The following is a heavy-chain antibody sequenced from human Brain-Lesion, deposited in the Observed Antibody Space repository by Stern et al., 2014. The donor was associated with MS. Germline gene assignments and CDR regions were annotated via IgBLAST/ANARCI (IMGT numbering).Heavy chain of an antibody. CDR2: INQYGSEK. CDR1: GFTFSNFW. V-gene: IGHV3-7*01. CDR3: ARGDEPSGDY. D-gene: IGHD2-21*01. J-gene: IGHJ4*02. Sequence: EVQLVESGGGVVQPGGSLRLPCAASGFTFSNFWMSWVRQAPGKGLQWVANINQYGSEKYSVGSEKGRFTISRDNAKNSLYLQMNSLRADDTAVYYCARGDEPSGDYWGQGTLVTVSS.